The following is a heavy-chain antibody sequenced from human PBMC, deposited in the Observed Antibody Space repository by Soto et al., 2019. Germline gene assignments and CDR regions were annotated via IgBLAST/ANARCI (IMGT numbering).Heavy chain of an antibody. J-gene: IGHJ5*02. Sequence: QVQLVESGGGVVQPGRSLRLSCAASGFTFSSYGMHWVRQAPGKGLEWVAVISYDGSNKYYADSVKGRFTISRDNSKNTRYLQMNSLRAEDTAVYYCAKNGDFWSGPRAIENWFGPWGQGTLVTVSS. D-gene: IGHD3-3*01. CDR3: AKNGDFWSGPRAIENWFGP. V-gene: IGHV3-30*18. CDR1: GFTFSSYG. CDR2: ISYDGSNK.